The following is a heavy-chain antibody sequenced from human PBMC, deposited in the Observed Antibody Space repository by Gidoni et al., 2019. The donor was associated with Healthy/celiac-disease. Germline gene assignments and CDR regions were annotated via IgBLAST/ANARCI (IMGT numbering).Heavy chain of an antibody. CDR2: ISAYKGNT. D-gene: IGHD3-9*01. Sequence: QVQLVQSGAEVKQPGASVKVSCKDSGYTFTRYGISWVRQATGQGREWMGWISAYKGNTNYAQKLQVRVNMTTETSTSTAYMELRSLRSDETAVYYWSREGFDWVLAPRGDYWGQGTLVTVSS. J-gene: IGHJ4*02. CDR3: SREGFDWVLAPRGDY. CDR1: GYTFTRYG. V-gene: IGHV1-18*04.